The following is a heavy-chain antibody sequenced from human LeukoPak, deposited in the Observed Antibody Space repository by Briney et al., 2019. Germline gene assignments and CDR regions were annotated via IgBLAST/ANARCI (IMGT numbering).Heavy chain of an antibody. CDR1: GFTVSSNY. CDR3: ARGAGYNYPYYSDY. J-gene: IGHJ4*02. D-gene: IGHD5-24*01. V-gene: IGHV3-53*01. CDR2: IYGGGNI. Sequence: GGSLRLSCAASGFTVSSNYMNWVRQAPGKGLEWVSVIYGGGNIYYADSVKGRFTISRDNSKNTLYLQMNSLRAEDTAVYYCARGAGYNYPYYSDYWGQGTLVTVSS.